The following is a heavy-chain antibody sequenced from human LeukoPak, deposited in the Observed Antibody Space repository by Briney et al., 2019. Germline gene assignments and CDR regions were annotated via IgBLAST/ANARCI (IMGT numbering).Heavy chain of an antibody. J-gene: IGHJ5*02. CDR3: AREDIAQGNP. CDR1: GNTFTSHD. V-gene: IGHV1-8*01. CDR2: MNPNSGNT. D-gene: IGHD5-12*01. Sequence: GASVKVSCKASGNTFTSHDINWVRQATGQGLEWMGWMNPNSGNTAYAQTFQGRVTMTRNTSISTAYMELSSLRSEDTAVYYCAREDIAQGNPWGQGTLVTVSS.